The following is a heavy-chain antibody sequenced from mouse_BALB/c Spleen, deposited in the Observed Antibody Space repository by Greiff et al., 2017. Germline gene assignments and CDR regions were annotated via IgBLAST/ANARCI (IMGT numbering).Heavy chain of an antibody. CDR2: IDTSDSYT. J-gene: IGHJ2*01. CDR3: ARGYYGSSYLDY. D-gene: IGHD1-1*01. CDR1: GYTFTDYW. V-gene: IGHV1-69*01. Sequence: QVQLKQPGAELVMPGASVKMSCKASGYTFTDYWMHWVKQRPGQGLEWIGAIDTSDSYTSYNQKFKGKATLTVDESSSTAYMQLSSLTSEDSAVYYCARGYYGSSYLDYWGQGTTLTVSS.